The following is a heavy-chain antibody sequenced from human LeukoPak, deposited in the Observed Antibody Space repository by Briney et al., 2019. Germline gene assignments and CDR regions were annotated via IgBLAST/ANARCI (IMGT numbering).Heavy chain of an antibody. D-gene: IGHD3-22*01. CDR3: AKYYYDSSGYYYYFDY. V-gene: IGHV4-39*07. CDR1: GGSITSNNYY. CDR2: IYYSGNT. J-gene: IGHJ4*02. Sequence: SETLSLTCTVSGGSITSNNYYWGWIRQPPGKGLEWIGNIYYSGNTYYNPSLKSRVTISVDTSKNQFSLKLSSVTAADTAVYYCAKYYYDSSGYYYYFDYWGQGTLVTVSS.